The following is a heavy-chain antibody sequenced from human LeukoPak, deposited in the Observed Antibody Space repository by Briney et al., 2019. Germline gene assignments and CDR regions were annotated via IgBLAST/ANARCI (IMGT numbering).Heavy chain of an antibody. D-gene: IGHD1-26*01. CDR3: ARSFSEKFYFES. CDR1: GVSISRGRYY. CDR2: IYASGKT. Sequence: SETLSLTCTVSGVSISRGRYYWSWVRQPAGKELEWIGRIYASGKTDYNPYTPSLKSRVAMSLDTSKNQVSLYLTSVTAADTAMYFSARSFSEKFYFESWGQGTLVTVSS. V-gene: IGHV4-61*02. J-gene: IGHJ4*02.